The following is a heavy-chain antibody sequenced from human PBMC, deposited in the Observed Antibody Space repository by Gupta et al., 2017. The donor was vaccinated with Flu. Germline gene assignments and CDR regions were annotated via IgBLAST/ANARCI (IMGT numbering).Heavy chain of an antibody. CDR3: ARGPYCSSTSCFGLVDAFDM. V-gene: IGHV3-33*01. D-gene: IGHD2-2*01. CDR2: IWSDGTNR. J-gene: IGHJ3*02. Sequence: WVRQAPGKGLEWVAVIWSDGTNRYYTDSVKGRFTISRDNSRNTLFLEMNSLRAEDTAVFYCARGPYCSSTSCFGLVDAFDMWGQGTRVTVSP.